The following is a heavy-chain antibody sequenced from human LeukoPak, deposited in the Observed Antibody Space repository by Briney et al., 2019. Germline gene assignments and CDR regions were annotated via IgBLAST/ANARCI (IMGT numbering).Heavy chain of an antibody. V-gene: IGHV1-8*01. D-gene: IGHD3-16*02. CDR1: GYTFSNYD. CDR3: ARGHRSDY. Sequence: GASVKVSCKASGYTFSNYDINWVRQAPGQGLEWMGWMSPNSGRRVYAQKFQGRVTMTRNSSINTAYMELTSLRSDDTAVYYCARGHRSDYWGQGTLSPSPQ. J-gene: IGHJ4*02. CDR2: MSPNSGRR.